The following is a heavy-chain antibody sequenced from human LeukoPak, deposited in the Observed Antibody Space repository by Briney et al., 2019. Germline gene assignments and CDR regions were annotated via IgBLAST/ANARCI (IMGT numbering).Heavy chain of an antibody. CDR1: GFTFSSYA. CDR2: ISYDGSNK. CDR3: ARDTGVVLFYYYYMDV. Sequence: GGSLRLSCAASGFTFSSYAMHWVRQAPGKGLEWVAVISYDGSNKYYADSVKGRFTISRDNSKNTLYLQMNSLRAEDTAVYYCARDTGVVLFYYYYMDVWGKGTTVTVSS. V-gene: IGHV3-30-3*01. D-gene: IGHD3-3*01. J-gene: IGHJ6*03.